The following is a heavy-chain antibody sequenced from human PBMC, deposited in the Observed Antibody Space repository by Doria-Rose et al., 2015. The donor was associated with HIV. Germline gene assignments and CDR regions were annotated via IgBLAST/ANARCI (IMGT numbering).Heavy chain of an antibody. CDR2: IFSDDDR. CDR3: ARIKSSRWYHKYYFDF. Sequence: SGPVLVKPTETLTLTCTVSGVSLSSPGMGVSWIRQPPGKALEWLANIFSDDDRSYKTSLTSRLTISRGTAKSQVVLTMTDMDTVDTATYYCARIKSSRWYHKYYFDFWGQGTLVIVSA. J-gene: IGHJ4*02. D-gene: IGHD6-13*01. V-gene: IGHV2-26*01. CDR1: GVSLSSPGMG.